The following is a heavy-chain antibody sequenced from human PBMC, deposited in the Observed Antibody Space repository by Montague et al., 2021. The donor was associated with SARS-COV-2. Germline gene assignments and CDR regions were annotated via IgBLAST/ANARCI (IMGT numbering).Heavy chain of an antibody. CDR1: GFTVSSNY. CDR2: IYSGGST. J-gene: IGHJ2*01. CDR3: ARRRWLTDNWYFDL. D-gene: IGHD5-12*01. Sequence: SLRLSCAASGFTVSSNYMSWVRQAPGKGLEWVSVIYSGGSTYYADSVXGRFTISRHNSKNTLYLQMNSLRAEDTAVYYCARRRWLTDNWYFDLWGRGTLGTGSS. V-gene: IGHV3-53*04.